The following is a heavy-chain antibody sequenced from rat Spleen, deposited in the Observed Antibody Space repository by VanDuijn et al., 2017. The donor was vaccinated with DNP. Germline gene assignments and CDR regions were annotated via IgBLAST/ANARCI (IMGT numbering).Heavy chain of an antibody. CDR1: GFTFSDYS. CDR3: TTHGSIATISTGAMDV. Sequence: EVQLVESGGGLVQPGRSLKLSCAASGFTFSDYSMAWVRQAPKKGLEWVATIVYDGSSSYYGDSVTGRFTISRDNAKSTLYLQMDSLRSEDTATYYCTTHGSIATISTGAMDVWGQGTSVTVSS. CDR2: IVYDGSSS. D-gene: IGHD1-2*01. J-gene: IGHJ4*01. V-gene: IGHV5S10*01.